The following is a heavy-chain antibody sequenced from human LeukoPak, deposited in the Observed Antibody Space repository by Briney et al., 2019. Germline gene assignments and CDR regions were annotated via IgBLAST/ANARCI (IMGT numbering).Heavy chain of an antibody. J-gene: IGHJ4*02. CDR3: ARDTPQHLKRFDL. CDR2: INTYSGKT. V-gene: IGHV1-18*01. CDR1: GYTLNRFG. Sequence: APVKVSCKASGYTLNRFGISWVRQAPGLGLEWLGWINTYSGKTKIAENFQGRVSMTTDTSTSTVHMELTSLRSDDTAVYFCARDTPQHLKRFDLWGQGTLVTVSS. D-gene: IGHD6-13*01.